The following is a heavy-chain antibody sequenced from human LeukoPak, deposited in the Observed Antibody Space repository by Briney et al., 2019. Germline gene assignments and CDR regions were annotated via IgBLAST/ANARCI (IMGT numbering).Heavy chain of an antibody. CDR1: GGSISSYY. CDR3: ARGYYGSGGSGYYYYGMDV. J-gene: IGHJ6*02. D-gene: IGHD3-10*01. CDR2: IYYSGST. V-gene: IGHV4-59*01. Sequence: SETLSLTCTVSGGSISSYYWSWIRQPPGKGLEWIGYIYYSGSTNYNPSLKSRVTISVDTFKNQFSLKLSSVTAADTAVYYCARGYYGSGGSGYYYYGMDVWGQGTTVTVSS.